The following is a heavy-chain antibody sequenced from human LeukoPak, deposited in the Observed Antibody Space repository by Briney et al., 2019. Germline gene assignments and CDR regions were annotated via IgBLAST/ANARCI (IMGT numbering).Heavy chain of an antibody. V-gene: IGHV3-30-3*01. Sequence: GGSLRLSCAVSGFTFSSFAVHWVRQAPGKGLEWVAVISYDRSKTYYADSVKGRFTISRDNSKNTVYLQMNSLSTEDTAMYYCARDQSSGGRWLDYWGQGTLVTVSS. CDR1: GFTFSSFA. CDR2: ISYDRSKT. J-gene: IGHJ4*02. CDR3: ARDQSSGGRWLDY. D-gene: IGHD2-15*01.